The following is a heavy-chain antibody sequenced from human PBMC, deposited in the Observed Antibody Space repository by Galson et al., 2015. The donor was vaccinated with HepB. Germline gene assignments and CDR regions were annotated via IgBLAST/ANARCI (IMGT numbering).Heavy chain of an antibody. V-gene: IGHV3-21*03. D-gene: IGHD6-6*01. Sequence: SLRLSCAASGFTFSSYSMNWVRQAPGKGLEWVSSISSSSSYIYYADSVKGRFTISRDDSKNTLYLQMNSLKTEDTAVYYCTTEEFGSSVWYFDLWGRGTLVTVSS. J-gene: IGHJ2*01. CDR2: ISSSSSYI. CDR3: TTEEFGSSVWYFDL. CDR1: GFTFSSYS.